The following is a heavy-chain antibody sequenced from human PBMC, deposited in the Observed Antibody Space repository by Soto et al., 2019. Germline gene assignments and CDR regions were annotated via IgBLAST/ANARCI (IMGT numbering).Heavy chain of an antibody. Sequence: QVQLVESGGGVVQPGGSLRLSSVGSGSNYGTHWVRQAPGKGLEWVAVISFEGGNKYHADPVKGRFTISRDNSKNTLYLQLNNMRPEDTAVYYCAKDTRPGVYYSYYGMDVWGQGTTVTVSS. CDR3: AKDTRPGVYYSYYGMDV. V-gene: IGHV3-30*18. CDR2: ISFEGGNK. CDR1: GSNYG. D-gene: IGHD3-10*01. J-gene: IGHJ6*02.